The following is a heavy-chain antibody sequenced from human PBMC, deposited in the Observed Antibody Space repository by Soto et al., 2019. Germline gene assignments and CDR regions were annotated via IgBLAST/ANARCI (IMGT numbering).Heavy chain of an antibody. CDR1: GDSISSSSLY. CDR3: ARHGSNSGSYSEYFQY. CDR2: IYNSRKT. V-gene: IGHV4-39*01. J-gene: IGHJ1*01. Sequence: QLQLQESGPGLVKPSETVSLTCTVSGDSISSSSLYWGWIRQPPGKGLEWIGSIYNSRKTYYSPSLESRVTISVDTSHNQFSLKLSSVTAADTAVYYCARHGSNSGSYSEYFQYWGQGTLVAVSS. D-gene: IGHD1-26*01.